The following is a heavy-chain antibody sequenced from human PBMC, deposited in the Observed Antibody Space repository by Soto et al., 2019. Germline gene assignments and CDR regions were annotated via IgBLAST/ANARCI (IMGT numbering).Heavy chain of an antibody. CDR2: IIPIFGTA. CDR1: GGTFSSYA. CDR3: ARGATKPLYYYGMDV. Sequence: ASVKVSCKASGGTFSSYAISWVRQAPGQGLEWMGGIIPIFGTANYAQKFQGRATITADESTSTAYMELSSLRSEDTAVYYCARGATKPLYYYGMDVWGQGTTVTVSS. D-gene: IGHD1-26*01. J-gene: IGHJ6*02. V-gene: IGHV1-69*13.